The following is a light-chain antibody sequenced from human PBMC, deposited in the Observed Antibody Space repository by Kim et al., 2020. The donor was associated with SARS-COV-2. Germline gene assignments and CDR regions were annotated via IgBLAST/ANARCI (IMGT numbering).Light chain of an antibody. CDR3: QAWDTTTVA. J-gene: IGLJ2*01. CDR2: QDT. V-gene: IGLV3-1*01. Sequence: SYELTQPPSVSVSPGQTASITCCGDKLEDRYVCWYQQKPGQSPVLVMYQDTKRPSEIPERFSGSNSGNTASLTISGTQAMDEADYYCQAWDTTTVAFGGGTQLTVL. CDR1: KLEDRY.